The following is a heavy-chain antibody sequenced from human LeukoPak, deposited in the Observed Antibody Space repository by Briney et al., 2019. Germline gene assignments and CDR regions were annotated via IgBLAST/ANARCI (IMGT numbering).Heavy chain of an antibody. Sequence: GGSLRLSCAASGFTFSSYSMNWVRQAPGKGLEWVSSISSSSSYIYYADSVKGRFTISRDNAKNSLYLQMNSLRAEDTAVYYCAADLDSGSYYLDYWGQGTLVTVSS. CDR2: ISSSSSYI. V-gene: IGHV3-21*04. D-gene: IGHD1-26*01. J-gene: IGHJ4*02. CDR3: AADLDSGSYYLDY. CDR1: GFTFSSYS.